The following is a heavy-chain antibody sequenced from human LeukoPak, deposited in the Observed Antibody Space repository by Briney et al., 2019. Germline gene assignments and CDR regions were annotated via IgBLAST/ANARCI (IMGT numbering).Heavy chain of an antibody. CDR2: IIPIFGTA. Sequence: SVKVSCKASGYTFTGYYMHWVRQAPGQGLEWMGGIIPIFGTANYAQKFQGRVTITADKSTSTAYMELSSLRSEDTAVYYCVRAHLGYYYYMDVWGKGTTVTVSS. CDR1: GYTFTGYY. J-gene: IGHJ6*03. CDR3: VRAHLGYYYYMDV. V-gene: IGHV1-69*06.